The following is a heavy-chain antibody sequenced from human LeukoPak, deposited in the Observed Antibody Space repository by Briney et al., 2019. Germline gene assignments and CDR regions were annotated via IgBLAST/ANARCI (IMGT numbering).Heavy chain of an antibody. Sequence: NPSETLSLTCTVSGGSVRRGNYYWTWIRQPAGSGLEWIVRIYTSGTTDYNPALRTRVTVSVDASRNQFPLKLSSVTAAGTAVYYCARYLLRYCSSTSCPGAFDIWGQGTMVTVSS. J-gene: IGHJ3*02. D-gene: IGHD2-2*01. CDR3: ARYLLRYCSSTSCPGAFDI. CDR2: IYTSGTT. CDR1: GGSVRRGNYY. V-gene: IGHV4-61*02.